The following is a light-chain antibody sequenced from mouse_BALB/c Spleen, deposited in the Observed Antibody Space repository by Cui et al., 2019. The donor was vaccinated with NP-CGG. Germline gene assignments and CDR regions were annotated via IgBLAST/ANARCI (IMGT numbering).Light chain of an antibody. Sequence: QAVVTQESALTTSPGETVTLTCRSSTGAVTTSNYANWVQEKPDHLFTGLIGGTNNRVPGVPARFSGSLIGDKAALTITGAQTEDEAIYFCALWYSNHWVFGGGTTVTVL. CDR3: ALWYSNHWV. V-gene: IGLV1*01. J-gene: IGLJ1*01. CDR1: TGAVTTSNY. CDR2: GTN.